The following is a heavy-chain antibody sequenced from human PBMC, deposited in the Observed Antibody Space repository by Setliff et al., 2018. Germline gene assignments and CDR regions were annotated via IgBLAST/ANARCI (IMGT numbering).Heavy chain of an antibody. J-gene: IGHJ4*02. CDR1: GYTFASYA. D-gene: IGHD6-13*01. CDR2: INTNTGNP. CDR3: ARDGGFRGCSSSWYWSSPHFDY. Sequence: ASVKVSCKASGYTFASYAMNWVRQAPGQGLEWMGWINTNTGNPTYAQGFTGRFVFSLDTSVSTAYLQISSLKAEDTAVYYCARDGGFRGCSSSWYWSSPHFDYWGQGTLVTVSS. V-gene: IGHV7-4-1*02.